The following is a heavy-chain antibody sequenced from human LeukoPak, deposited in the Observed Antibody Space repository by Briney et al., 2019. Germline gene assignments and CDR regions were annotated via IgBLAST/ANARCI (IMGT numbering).Heavy chain of an antibody. CDR2: ISGSGGST. CDR3: AKQKGIAARWYFDL. J-gene: IGHJ2*01. V-gene: IGHV3-23*01. Sequence: GGSLRLSCAASGFTFSSYAMSWVRQAPGKGLELVSAISGSGGSTYYADSVKGRFTISRDNSKNTLYLQMNSLRAEDTAAYYCAKQKGIAARWYFDLWGRGTLVTVSS. CDR1: GFTFSSYA. D-gene: IGHD6-6*01.